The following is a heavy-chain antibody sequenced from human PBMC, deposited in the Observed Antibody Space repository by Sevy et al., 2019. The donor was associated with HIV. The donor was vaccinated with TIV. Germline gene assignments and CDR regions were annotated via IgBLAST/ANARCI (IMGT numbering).Heavy chain of an antibody. D-gene: IGHD6-13*01. CDR3: ARDKIVVPGYSSIRKPPDPFDP. Sequence: GGSLRLSCAASGFTFSSYSMNWVRQAPGKGLEWVSSISSSSSYIYYADSVKGRFTISRDNAKNSLYLQMNSLRAEDTAVYYCARDKIVVPGYSSIRKPPDPFDPWGQGTLVTVSS. V-gene: IGHV3-21*01. J-gene: IGHJ5*02. CDR2: ISSSSSYI. CDR1: GFTFSSYS.